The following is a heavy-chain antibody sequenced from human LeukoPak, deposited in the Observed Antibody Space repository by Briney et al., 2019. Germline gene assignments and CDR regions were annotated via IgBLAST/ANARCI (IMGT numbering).Heavy chain of an antibody. CDR3: TVGKARGYYYYYYGMDV. V-gene: IGHV3-48*01. J-gene: IGHJ6*02. Sequence: GGSLRLSCAASGFTFSSYSMNWVRQAPGKGLEWVSYISSSSSTIYYADSVKGRFTISRDNAKNSLYLQMNSLRGEDTAVYYCTVGKARGYYYYYYGMDVWGQGTTVTVSS. CDR1: GFTFSSYS. D-gene: IGHD3-10*01. CDR2: ISSSSSTI.